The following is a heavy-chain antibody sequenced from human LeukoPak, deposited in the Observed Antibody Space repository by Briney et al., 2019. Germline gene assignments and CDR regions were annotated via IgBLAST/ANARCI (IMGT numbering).Heavy chain of an antibody. Sequence: GGSLRLSCAASGFTFSNYGMHWVRQAPGKGLEWVALIWYDGRTKFHADSVKGRFTISRDNSKNTLYLQMDSLRDEDTAVYYCVREWGRIAVAGGPGYWGQGTRVTVSS. D-gene: IGHD6-19*01. CDR2: IWYDGRTK. CDR1: GFTFSNYG. J-gene: IGHJ4*02. V-gene: IGHV3-33*01. CDR3: VREWGRIAVAGGPGY.